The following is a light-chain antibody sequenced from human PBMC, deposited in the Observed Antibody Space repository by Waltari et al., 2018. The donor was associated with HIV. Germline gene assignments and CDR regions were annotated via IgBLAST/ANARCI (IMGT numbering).Light chain of an antibody. Sequence: QSVLTQPPSASGTPGQRVTISCSGSSSNIGTNTVHWYQHLPGSAPKLLLYSNNQRPSGVPDRVSASKSGTSASLAISGLRSEDEAEYYCAAWDENLNGLFGGGTKLTVL. J-gene: IGLJ3*02. CDR2: SNN. V-gene: IGLV1-44*01. CDR1: SSNIGTNT. CDR3: AAWDENLNGL.